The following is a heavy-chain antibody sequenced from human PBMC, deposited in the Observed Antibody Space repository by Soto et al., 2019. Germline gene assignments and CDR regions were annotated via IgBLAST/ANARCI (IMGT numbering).Heavy chain of an antibody. D-gene: IGHD2-15*01. V-gene: IGHV4-61*01. CDR3: ARDRMDYYYYGMDV. CDR2: IYYSGST. J-gene: IGHJ6*02. CDR1: GGSVSSGSYY. Sequence: SETLSLTCTVSGGSVSSGSYYWSWIRQPPGKGLERIGYIYYSGSTNYNPSLKSRVTISVDTSKNQFSLKLSSVTAADTAVYYCARDRMDYYYYGMDVWGQGTTVTVSS.